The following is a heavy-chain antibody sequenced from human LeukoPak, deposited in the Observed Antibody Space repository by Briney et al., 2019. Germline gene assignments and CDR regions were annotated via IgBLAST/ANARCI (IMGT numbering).Heavy chain of an antibody. J-gene: IGHJ4*02. V-gene: IGHV3-53*01. CDR3: ARHVAVAGKIDY. CDR2: LYTGGST. CDR1: GFLVSDNY. D-gene: IGHD6-19*01. Sequence: GGSLRLSCAASGFLVSDNYMHWLRQAPGKGLEWVSVLYTGGSTYYADSGKGRFTISRDNSKNTLYLQMNSLRAEDTAVYYCARHVAVAGKIDYWGQGTLVTVSS.